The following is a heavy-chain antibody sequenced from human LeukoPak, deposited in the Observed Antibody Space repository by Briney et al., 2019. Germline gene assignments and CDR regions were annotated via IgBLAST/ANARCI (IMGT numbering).Heavy chain of an antibody. Sequence: ASVKVSCKFSGYTLTELSMHWVRQAPGKGLEWMGGFDPEDGETIYAQKVQGRVTMTEDTSTDTAYMELSSLRSEDTAVYYCAPPKSYDILTGSVYYFDYWGQGTLVTVSS. J-gene: IGHJ4*02. CDR3: APPKSYDILTGSVYYFDY. CDR2: FDPEDGET. D-gene: IGHD3-9*01. CDR1: GYTLTELS. V-gene: IGHV1-24*01.